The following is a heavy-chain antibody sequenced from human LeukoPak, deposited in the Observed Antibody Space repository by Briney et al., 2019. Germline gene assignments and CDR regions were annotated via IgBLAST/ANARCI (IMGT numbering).Heavy chain of an antibody. D-gene: IGHD2-2*01. CDR3: ARDLVVVPAAINWFDP. CDR2: INPNSGGT. J-gene: IGHJ5*02. CDR1: GYTFTGYY. V-gene: IGHV1-2*02. Sequence: ASVKVSCKASGYTFTGYYMHWVRQAPGQGLEWMGWINPNSGGTNYAQKFQGRVTMTRDTSISTAYMELSRLRSDGTAVYYCARDLVVVPAAINWFDPWGQGTLVTVSS.